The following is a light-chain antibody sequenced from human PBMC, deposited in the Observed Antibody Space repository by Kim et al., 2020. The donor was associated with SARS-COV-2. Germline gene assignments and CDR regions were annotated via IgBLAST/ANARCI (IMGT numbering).Light chain of an antibody. Sequence: ATGATARLTYGGDSFGEKSVHWYLLTPGQAPVLVFYFHMDPPSGIPVPVSGSHSRLTATLTISRVEAGDEAVYYCQVWDSGGDHVVFGGGTQLTVL. J-gene: IGLJ2*01. CDR1: SFGEKS. V-gene: IGLV3-21*04. CDR3: QVWDSGGDHVV. CDR2: FHM.